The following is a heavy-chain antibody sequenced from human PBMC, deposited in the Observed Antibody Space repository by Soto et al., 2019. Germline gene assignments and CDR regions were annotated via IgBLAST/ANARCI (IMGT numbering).Heavy chain of an antibody. V-gene: IGHV3-48*02. CDR2: ISSSSTI. CDR1: GFTFSSYS. CDR3: AREENYYDSSGYWFGYFDY. J-gene: IGHJ4*02. D-gene: IGHD3-22*01. Sequence: GGSLRLSCAASGFTFSSYSMNWVRQAPGKGLEWVSYISSSSTIYYADSVKGRFTISRDNAKNSLYLQMNSLRDEDTAVYYCAREENYYDSSGYWFGYFDYWGQGTLVTVSS.